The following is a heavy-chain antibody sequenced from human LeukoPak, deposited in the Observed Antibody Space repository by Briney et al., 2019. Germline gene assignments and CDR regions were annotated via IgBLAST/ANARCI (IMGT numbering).Heavy chain of an antibody. CDR2: IYHSGST. CDR3: ASRSSRITMVRGVNSWFDP. CDR1: GGSISSGGYY. J-gene: IGHJ5*02. D-gene: IGHD3-10*01. Sequence: SETLSLTCTVSGGSISSGGYYWSWIRQPPGKGLEWIGYIYHSGSTYYNPSLKSRVTISVDKSKNQFSLKLSSVTAADTAVYYCASRSSRITMVRGVNSWFDPWGQGTLVTVSS. V-gene: IGHV4-30-2*01.